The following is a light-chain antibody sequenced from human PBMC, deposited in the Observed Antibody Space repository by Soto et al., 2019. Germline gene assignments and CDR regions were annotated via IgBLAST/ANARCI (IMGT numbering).Light chain of an antibody. CDR3: QHYNNWST. CDR2: GAS. CDR1: QSVSSS. V-gene: IGKV3-15*01. J-gene: IGKJ5*01. Sequence: EIVMTQSPATLSVSPGERATLSCRASQSVSSSLAWYQQRPGQAPRLLIYGASTRATDIPAGFSGSGSGTEFTLTITNLQSEDFAIYYCQHYNNWSTFGQGTRLEIK.